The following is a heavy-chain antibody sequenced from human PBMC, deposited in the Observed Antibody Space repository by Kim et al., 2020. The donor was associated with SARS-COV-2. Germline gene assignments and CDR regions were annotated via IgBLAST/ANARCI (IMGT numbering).Heavy chain of an antibody. Sequence: RVTISVDTSKNQFSLKLSSVTAADTAVYYCARDRYTVTTYGPHLNYGMDVWGQGTTVTVSS. V-gene: IGHV4-31*02. CDR3: ARDRYTVTTYGPHLNYGMDV. D-gene: IGHD4-4*01. J-gene: IGHJ6*02.